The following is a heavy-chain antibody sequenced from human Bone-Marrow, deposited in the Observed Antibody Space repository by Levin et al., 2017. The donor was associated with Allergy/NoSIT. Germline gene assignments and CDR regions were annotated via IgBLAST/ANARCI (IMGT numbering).Heavy chain of an antibody. D-gene: IGHD4-17*01. CDR2: ISQDGDYR. J-gene: IGHJ6*02. CDR1: GFKFNEYG. Sequence: LSLTCAASGFKFNEYGMHWVRQAPGKGLEWVALISQDGDYRNHADSVKGRFTISRDNAENTLFLQMNSLRVEDTALYYCAKRSTVTAQRAAYGMDVWGQGTTVIVSS. CDR3: AKRSTVTAQRAAYGMDV. V-gene: IGHV3-30*18.